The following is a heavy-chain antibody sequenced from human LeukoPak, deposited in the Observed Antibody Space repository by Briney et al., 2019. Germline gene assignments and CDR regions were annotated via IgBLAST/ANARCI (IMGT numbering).Heavy chain of an antibody. CDR1: GFPVSSNY. V-gene: IGHV3-53*01. CDR2: IYSGGST. CDR3: ARGALYYFDY. J-gene: IGHJ4*02. Sequence: GGSLRLSCAASGFPVSSNYMSWVRQAPGKGLEWVSVIYSGGSTYYADSVKGRFTISRDNSKNTLYLQMNSLRAEDTAVYYCARGALYYFDYWGQGTLVTVSS.